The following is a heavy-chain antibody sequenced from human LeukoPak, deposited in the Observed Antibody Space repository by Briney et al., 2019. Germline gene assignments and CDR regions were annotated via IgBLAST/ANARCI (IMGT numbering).Heavy chain of an antibody. D-gene: IGHD6-19*01. Sequence: KPSETLSLTCTVSGGSISSYYWSWIRQPPGKGLEWIGYIYYSGSTNYNPSLKSRVTILIDTSKNQFSLNLRPVTAADTAMYYCARSRYSSGWYYFDYWGQGTLVTVSS. J-gene: IGHJ4*02. CDR2: IYYSGST. CDR1: GGSISSYY. CDR3: ARSRYSSGWYYFDY. V-gene: IGHV4-59*01.